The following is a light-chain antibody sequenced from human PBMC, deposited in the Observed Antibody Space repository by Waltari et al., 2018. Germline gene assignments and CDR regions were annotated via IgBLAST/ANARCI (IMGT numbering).Light chain of an antibody. V-gene: IGKV1-8*01. CDR3: QQYYSYPLT. CDR2: AAS. Sequence: AIRLTQSPSSLSASTGDRVTITCRASPGISSYLAWYQQKPGKAPKLLIYAASTLQSGVPSRFSGSGSGTDFTLTISCLQSEDFATYYCQQYYSYPLTFGQGTKVEIK. J-gene: IGKJ1*01. CDR1: PGISSY.